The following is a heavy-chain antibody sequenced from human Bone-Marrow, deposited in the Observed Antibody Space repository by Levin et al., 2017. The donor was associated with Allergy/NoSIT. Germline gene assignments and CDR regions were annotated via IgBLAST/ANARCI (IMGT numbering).Heavy chain of an antibody. CDR1: GFSFSDHG. V-gene: IGHV3-30*03. CDR2: VSYDGKNQ. J-gene: IGHJ4*02. CDR3: ARAGGSHRHDFDS. Sequence: GGSLRLSRVGSGFSFSDHGIHWVRQAPGKGLEWVSVVSYDGKNQFYAHSVKGRFTMSRDNSKNTVYLHLSSLRAEDTALYYCARAGGSHRHDFDSWGQGVLVTVS. D-gene: IGHD1-1*01.